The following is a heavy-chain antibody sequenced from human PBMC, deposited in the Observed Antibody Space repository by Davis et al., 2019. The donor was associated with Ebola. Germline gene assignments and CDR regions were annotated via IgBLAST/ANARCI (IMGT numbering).Heavy chain of an antibody. CDR3: AKAPVRFLEWFTTDY. V-gene: IGHV3-23*01. J-gene: IGHJ4*02. Sequence: GESLKISCAASEFTFSGYAMSWVRQAPGKGLEWVSAISGSGGSTYYAGSVKGRFTISIDNSRSTLYLQMNSLRAEDTAVYYCAKAPVRFLEWFTTDYWGKGTLVTVSS. CDR1: EFTFSGYA. D-gene: IGHD3-3*01. CDR2: ISGSGGST.